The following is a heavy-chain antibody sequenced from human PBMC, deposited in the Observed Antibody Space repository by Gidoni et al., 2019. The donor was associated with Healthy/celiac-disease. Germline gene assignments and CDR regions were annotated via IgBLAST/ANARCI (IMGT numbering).Heavy chain of an antibody. Sequence: QVQLQESGPGLVKPSETLSLTCTVSGGSISSYYWSWIRQPPGKGLEWIGYIYYSGSTNYNPSLKSRVTISVDTSKNQFSLKLSSVTAADTAVYYCARVSRSRVTMIAPDAFDIWGQGTMVTVSS. V-gene: IGHV4-59*01. CDR1: GGSISSYY. D-gene: IGHD3-22*01. CDR2: IYYSGST. CDR3: ARVSRSRVTMIAPDAFDI. J-gene: IGHJ3*02.